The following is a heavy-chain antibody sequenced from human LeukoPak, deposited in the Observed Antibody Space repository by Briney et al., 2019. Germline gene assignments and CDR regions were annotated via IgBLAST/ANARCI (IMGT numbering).Heavy chain of an antibody. D-gene: IGHD3-10*01. V-gene: IGHV4-59*01. CDR3: ARELWFGELVGGWFDP. CDR1: GGSISSYY. J-gene: IGHJ5*02. CDR2: IYYSGST. Sequence: SETLSLTCTVSGGSISSYYWSWIRQPPGKGLEWIGYIYYSGSTNYNPSLKSRVTIPVDTSKNQFSLKLSSVTAADTAVYYCARELWFGELVGGWFDPWGQGTLVTVSS.